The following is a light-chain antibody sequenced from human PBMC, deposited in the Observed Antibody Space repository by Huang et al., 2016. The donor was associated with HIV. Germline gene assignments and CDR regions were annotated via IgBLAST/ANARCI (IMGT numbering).Light chain of an antibody. CDR2: GVV. Sequence: EIVLTQSPGTLSLSPGERATLSCRASQTVGNNYLAWYPQKHVQAPRLLFSGVVGSATGIPDRFSGSGSGTDFTLTISRLEPEDSGVFYCQQFRRSPFTFGGGTKVEIK. J-gene: IGKJ4*01. CDR1: QTVGNNY. V-gene: IGKV3-20*01. CDR3: QQFRRSPFT.